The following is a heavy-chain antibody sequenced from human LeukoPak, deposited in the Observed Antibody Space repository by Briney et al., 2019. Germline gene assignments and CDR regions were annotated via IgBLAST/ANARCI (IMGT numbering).Heavy chain of an antibody. CDR2: LSAYNGNT. V-gene: IGHV1-18*01. CDR3: ARDEDTALAPGGY. Sequence: ASVKVSCKASGYTFTSYGISWVRQAPGQGLEWMGWLSAYNGNTNYAQKVQGRVTMTTDTYTSTAYMELRSLRSDDTAVYYCARDEDTALAPGGYWGQGTLVTVSS. D-gene: IGHD5-18*01. J-gene: IGHJ4*02. CDR1: GYTFTSYG.